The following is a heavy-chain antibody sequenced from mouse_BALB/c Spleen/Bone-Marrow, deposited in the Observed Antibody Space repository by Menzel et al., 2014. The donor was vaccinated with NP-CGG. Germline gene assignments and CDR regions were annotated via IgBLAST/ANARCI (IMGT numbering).Heavy chain of an antibody. D-gene: IGHD1-1*01. J-gene: IGHJ4*01. CDR1: GFTFSSYT. Sequence: EVQRVESGGGLVKPGGSLKLSCAASGFTFSSYTVSWVRQTPEKRLEWVATISSGGSYTYYPDSVKGRFTISRDNAKNTLYLQMSSLKSEDTAMYYCTRDPFYYGSSYAMDYWGQGTSVTVSS. V-gene: IGHV5-6-4*01. CDR3: TRDPFYYGSSYAMDY. CDR2: ISSGGSYT.